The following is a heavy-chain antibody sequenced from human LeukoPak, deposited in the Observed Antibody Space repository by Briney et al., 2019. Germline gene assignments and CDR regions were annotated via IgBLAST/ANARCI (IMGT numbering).Heavy chain of an antibody. CDR3: ARVGYDFWSGYYNLDY. D-gene: IGHD3-3*01. V-gene: IGHV3-66*01. CDR1: GFTVSSNY. Sequence: GGSLRLSCAASGFTVSSNYMSWVRQAPGKGLEWVSVIYSGGSTYYADSVKGRFTISRDNSKNTLYLQMNSLRAEDTAVYYCARVGYDFWSGYYNLDYWGQGTLVTVSS. J-gene: IGHJ4*02. CDR2: IYSGGST.